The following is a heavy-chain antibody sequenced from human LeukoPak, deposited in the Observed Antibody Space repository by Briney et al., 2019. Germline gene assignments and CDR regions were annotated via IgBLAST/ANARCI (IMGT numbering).Heavy chain of an antibody. Sequence: GGSLRLSCAASGLTFRSYVMNWVRQAPGKGLEWVSSITSSSSHIYSADSLKGRFAISRENTKNLLYLQMDSLRAEDMAIYYCAKIAAADPFDYWGRGTLVTVSS. D-gene: IGHD6-13*01. V-gene: IGHV3-21*01. CDR2: ITSSSSHI. CDR3: AKIAAADPFDY. CDR1: GLTFRSYV. J-gene: IGHJ4*02.